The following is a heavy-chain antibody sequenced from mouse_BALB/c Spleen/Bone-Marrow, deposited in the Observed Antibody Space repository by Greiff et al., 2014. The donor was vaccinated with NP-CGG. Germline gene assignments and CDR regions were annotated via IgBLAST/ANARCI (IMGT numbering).Heavy chain of an antibody. J-gene: IGHJ2*01. D-gene: IGHD4-1*01. CDR2: IYPGDGDT. CDR1: GHAFSSYW. V-gene: IGHV1-80*01. Sequence: LVEFGAELVRPGSSVKISCKASGHAFSSYWMNWVKQRPGQGLEWIGQIYPGDGDTNYNGKFKGKATLTADKSSSTAYMQLSSLTSEDSAVYFCARVRNWADYWGQGTTLTVSS. CDR3: ARVRNWADY.